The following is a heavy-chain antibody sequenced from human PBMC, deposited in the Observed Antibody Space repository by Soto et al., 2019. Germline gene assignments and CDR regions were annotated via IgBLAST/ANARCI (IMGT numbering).Heavy chain of an antibody. D-gene: IGHD3-9*01. CDR3: ARDSYDILTGYYRYYFDY. CDR1: GFTFNTYW. Sequence: GGSLRLSCAASGFTFNTYWMHWVRQAPGKGLVWVSRINNDGTKTTYADSVKGRFTISRDNAKNTLYLQMNSLRAEDTAVYYCARDSYDILTGYYRYYFDYWGQGTLVTVSS. CDR2: INNDGTKT. V-gene: IGHV3-74*01. J-gene: IGHJ4*02.